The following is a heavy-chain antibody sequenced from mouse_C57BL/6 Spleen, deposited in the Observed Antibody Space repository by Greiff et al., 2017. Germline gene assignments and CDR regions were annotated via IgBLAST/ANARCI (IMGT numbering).Heavy chain of an antibody. CDR1: GYTFTNYW. Sequence: VQLQQSGAELVRPGTSVKMSCKASGYTFTNYWTGWAKQRPGHGLAWIGDFYSGGGYTNYNEQLKGKATLTAAKSSSAAYMLFSRLTSESSDIYDGARSHDGSSVYYFDYGGQGTTLTVSS. CDR2: FYSGGGYT. V-gene: IGHV1-63*01. CDR3: ARSHDGSSVYYFDY. J-gene: IGHJ2*01. D-gene: IGHD1-1*01.